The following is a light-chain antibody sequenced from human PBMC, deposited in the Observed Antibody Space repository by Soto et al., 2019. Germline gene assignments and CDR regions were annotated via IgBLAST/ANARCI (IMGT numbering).Light chain of an antibody. CDR1: QSISSW. CDR3: QQYNSYPYT. J-gene: IGKJ2*01. V-gene: IGKV1-5*01. Sequence: DIQMTQSPSTLSASVGDRVTITCRASQSISSWLAWYQQKPGKAPKLLIYDASSLESGVTSRFSGSGSWTEFTRTISSLKPDDFATYSCQQYNSYPYTFGQGTKLEIK. CDR2: DAS.